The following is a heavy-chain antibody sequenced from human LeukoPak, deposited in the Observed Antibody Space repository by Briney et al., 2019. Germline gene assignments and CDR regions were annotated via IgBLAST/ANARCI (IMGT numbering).Heavy chain of an antibody. CDR3: VRGASDTSGYYYVLDY. Sequence: ASVKASCKASGYTFTIYYTHWVRQAPGQGLEWMGIINPSGTSTSYPQNFQGRVTMTRDTSTSTVYMELSSLTSDDTAVYYCVRGASDTSGYYYVLDYWGQGTLVTVSS. CDR1: GYTFTIYY. CDR2: INPSGTST. J-gene: IGHJ4*02. D-gene: IGHD3-22*01. V-gene: IGHV1-46*01.